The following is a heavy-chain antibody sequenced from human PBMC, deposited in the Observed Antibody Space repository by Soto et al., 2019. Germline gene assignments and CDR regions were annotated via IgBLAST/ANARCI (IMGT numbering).Heavy chain of an antibody. CDR3: ATDERGYSAYEAVFYGMDV. Sequence: QMQLVQSGAEVKKPGASVKVSCKASGYTFHGYYMHWVRQAPGQRLEWMGWINPTSGATNYAQKFQGRVTMTRDTSSSTAHMELRRLTSDDTAVYYCATDERGYSAYEAVFYGMDVWGQGTTVTVSS. D-gene: IGHD5-12*01. CDR1: GYTFHGYY. J-gene: IGHJ6*02. V-gene: IGHV1-2*02. CDR2: INPTSGAT.